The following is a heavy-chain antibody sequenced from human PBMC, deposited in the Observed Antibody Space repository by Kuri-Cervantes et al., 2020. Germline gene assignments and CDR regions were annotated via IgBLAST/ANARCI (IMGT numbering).Heavy chain of an antibody. D-gene: IGHD6-13*01. CDR1: GFTFDDYG. V-gene: IGHV3-23*01. J-gene: IGHJ5*02. CDR3: AKDMQLST. Sequence: GESLKISCAASGFTFDDYGMSWVRQAPGKGLEWVSLISADGRNTYSTHSAKGRFAISRDDSNDTVYLQMNSLRAEDTAVYYCAKDMQLSTWGQGTLVNVSS. CDR2: ISADGRNT.